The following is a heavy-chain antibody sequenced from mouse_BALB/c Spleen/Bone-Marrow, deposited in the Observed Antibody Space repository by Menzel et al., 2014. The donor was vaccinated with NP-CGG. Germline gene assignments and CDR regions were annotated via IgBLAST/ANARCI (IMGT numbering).Heavy chain of an antibody. Sequence: EVKLMESGGGLVKSGGSLKLSCAASGFSFNSYGMSWVRQTPEKRLEWAATISGGGSYTFYPDSVKGRFTISRDNAKKNLYLQLSSLRSEDTALYYCARHACYDQTEVSFVYWGQGTLVTVSA. J-gene: IGHJ3*01. CDR1: GFSFNSYG. V-gene: IGHV5-9-2*01. CDR2: ISGGGSYT. D-gene: IGHD2-3*01. CDR3: ARHACYDQTEVSFVY.